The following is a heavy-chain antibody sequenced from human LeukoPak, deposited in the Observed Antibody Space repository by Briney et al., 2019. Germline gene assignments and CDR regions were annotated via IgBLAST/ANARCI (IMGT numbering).Heavy chain of an antibody. V-gene: IGHV4-4*07. D-gene: IGHD2-2*02. CDR3: ARGGCSSTSCYIAVDAFDI. J-gene: IGHJ3*02. Sequence: PSETLSLTCTVSGGSISSYYWSWIRQPAGKGLEWIGRIYTSGSTDYNPSLKSRVTMSVDTSKNQFSLKLSSVTAADTAVYYCARGGCSSTSCYIAVDAFDIWGQGTVVTVSS. CDR2: IYTSGST. CDR1: GGSISSYY.